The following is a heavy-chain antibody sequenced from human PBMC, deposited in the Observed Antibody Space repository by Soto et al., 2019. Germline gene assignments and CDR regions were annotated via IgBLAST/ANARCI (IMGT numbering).Heavy chain of an antibody. J-gene: IGHJ4*02. D-gene: IGHD3-22*01. CDR2: IYYSGST. CDR3: ARDGYYYDSSGYQRVYYFDY. Sequence: SETLSLTCTVSGGSISSYYWSWIRQPPGKGLEWIGYIYYSGSTNYNPSLKSRVTISVDTSKNQFSLKLTSVTAADTAVYYCARDGYYYDSSGYQRVYYFDYWGQGTLVTVSS. CDR1: GGSISSYY. V-gene: IGHV4-59*01.